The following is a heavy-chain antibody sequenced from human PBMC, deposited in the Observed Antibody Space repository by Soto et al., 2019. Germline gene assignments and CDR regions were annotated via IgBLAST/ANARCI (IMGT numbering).Heavy chain of an antibody. J-gene: IGHJ4*02. CDR2: ISGSGGST. Sequence: GGSLRLSCAASGFTFSSYAMSWVRQAPGKGLEWVSAISGSGGSTYYADSVKGRFTISRDNSKNTLYLQMNSLRAEDTAVYYCAKDGDIVVVVAATVRYYFDYWGQGTLVTVSS. CDR3: AKDGDIVVVVAATVRYYFDY. V-gene: IGHV3-23*01. CDR1: GFTFSSYA. D-gene: IGHD2-15*01.